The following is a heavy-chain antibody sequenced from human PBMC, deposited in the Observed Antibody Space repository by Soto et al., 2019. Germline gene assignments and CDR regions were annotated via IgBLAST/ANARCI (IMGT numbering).Heavy chain of an antibody. Sequence: SETLSLTCTVSGGSISSSSYYWGWIRQPPGTGLEWIGEINHSGSTNYNPSLKSRVTISVDTSKNQFSLKLSSVTAADTAVYYCARADRGDWGYYYYYYGMDVWGQGTTVT. CDR1: GGSISSSSYY. CDR2: INHSGST. CDR3: ARADRGDWGYYYYYYGMDV. D-gene: IGHD3-16*01. J-gene: IGHJ6*02. V-gene: IGHV4-39*07.